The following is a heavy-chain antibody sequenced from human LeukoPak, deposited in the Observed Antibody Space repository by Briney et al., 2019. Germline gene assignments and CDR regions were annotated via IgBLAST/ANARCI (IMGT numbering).Heavy chain of an antibody. CDR2: IYSGGST. J-gene: IGHJ4*02. Sequence: GGSLRLSCAASGFTVSSNYMSWVRQAPGKGLEWVSVIYSGGSTYYSDSVKGRFTISRDNSKDTLYLQMNSLRVEDTAVYSCARGSGTHYYFDYWGQGTLVTVSS. V-gene: IGHV3-53*01. CDR1: GFTVSSNY. CDR3: ARGSGTHYYFDY. D-gene: IGHD6-13*01.